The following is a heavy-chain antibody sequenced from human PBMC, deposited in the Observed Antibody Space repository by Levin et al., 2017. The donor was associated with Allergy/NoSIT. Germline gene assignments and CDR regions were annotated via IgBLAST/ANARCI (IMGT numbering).Heavy chain of an antibody. CDR1: GGSFSGYY. V-gene: IGHV4-34*01. CDR2: INHSGST. J-gene: IGHJ2*01. D-gene: IGHD3-22*01. CDR3: ASLGPTYYYDSSSNWYFDL. Sequence: SETLSLTCAVYGGSFSGYYWSWIRQPPGKGLEWIGEINHSGSTNYNPSLKSRVTISVDTSKNQFSLKLSSVTAADTAVYYCASLGPTYYYDSSSNWYFDLWGRGTLVTVSS.